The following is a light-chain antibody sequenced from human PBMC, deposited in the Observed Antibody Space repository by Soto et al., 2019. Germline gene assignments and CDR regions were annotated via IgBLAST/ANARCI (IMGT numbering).Light chain of an antibody. V-gene: IGKV2-28*01. CDR2: LGS. CDR1: QSLLHSNGYNY. Sequence: DIVMTQSPLSLPVTPGEPASISCRSSQSLLHSNGYNYLDWYLQKPGQSPQLLIYLGSNRASGVPDRVSGSGSGADFTLKISRVEAEEVGVYYCMQGLQHHVYTYGRGTKLELK. J-gene: IGKJ2*01. CDR3: MQGLQHHVYT.